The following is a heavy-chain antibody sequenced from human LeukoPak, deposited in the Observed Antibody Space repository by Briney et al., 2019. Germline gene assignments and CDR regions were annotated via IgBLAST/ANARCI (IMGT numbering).Heavy chain of an antibody. D-gene: IGHD2-2*01. J-gene: IGHJ4*02. CDR2: IYHSGGT. Sequence: PSETLSLTCAVSGDSISSSYWWSWVRQPPGEGLEWIGEIYHSGGTTYNPSLKSRVTISVDKAKNQFSLKLSSVTAADTAVYYCARVRGRGYCSSTSCSDFDYWGQGTLVTVSS. CDR1: GDSISSSYW. CDR3: ARVRGRGYCSSTSCSDFDY. V-gene: IGHV4-4*02.